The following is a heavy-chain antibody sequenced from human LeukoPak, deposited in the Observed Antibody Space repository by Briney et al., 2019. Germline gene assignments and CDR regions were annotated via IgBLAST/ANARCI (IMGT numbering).Heavy chain of an antibody. CDR3: ARVHGGCSSTSCYVDY. D-gene: IGHD2-2*01. CDR1: GFTLSSYS. CDR2: ISSSSSYI. J-gene: IGHJ4*02. V-gene: IGHV3-21*01. Sequence: GGSLRLSCAASGFTLSSYSMNWVRQAPGKGLEWVSSISSSSSYIYYADSVKGRFTISRDNAKNSLYLQMNSLRAEDTAVYYCARVHGGCSSTSCYVDYWGQGTLVTVSS.